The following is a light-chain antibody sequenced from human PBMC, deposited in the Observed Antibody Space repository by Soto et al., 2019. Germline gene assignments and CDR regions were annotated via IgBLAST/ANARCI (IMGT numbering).Light chain of an antibody. V-gene: IGLV1-40*01. CDR2: GNS. CDR3: QSYDSSLSVGV. Sequence: QSVLTQPPSVSGAPGQRVTISCTGSSSNIGAGYDVHWYQQLPGRAPKVLIYGNSNRPSGVPDRFSGSKSGTSASLAISGLQAEDEADYYCQSYDSSLSVGVFGGGTKLTVL. CDR1: SSNIGAGYD. J-gene: IGLJ2*01.